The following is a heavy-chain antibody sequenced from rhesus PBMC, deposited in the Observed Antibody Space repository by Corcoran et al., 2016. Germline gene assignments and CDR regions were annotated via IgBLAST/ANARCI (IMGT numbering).Heavy chain of an antibody. CDR1: GFTFSSYG. J-gene: IGHJ4*01. CDR2: INSGGGTP. CDR3: ANTRYSSWSWYFDY. V-gene: IGHV3S5*01. D-gene: IGHD6-13*01. Sequence: EVQLVETGGGLVQPGGSLKLSCAASGFTFSSYGMSWVRQAPGKGLEWVSAINSGGGTPSYADSVKGRFTIARDNSENPLSLQMNSLRAEDTAVYYCANTRYSSWSWYFDYWSQGVLVTVSS.